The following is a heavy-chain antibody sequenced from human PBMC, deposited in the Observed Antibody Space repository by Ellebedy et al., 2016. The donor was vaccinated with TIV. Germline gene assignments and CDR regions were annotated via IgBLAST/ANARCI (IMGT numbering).Heavy chain of an antibody. D-gene: IGHD3-10*01. J-gene: IGHJ4*02. CDR3: AKVNWFGESRKTGDY. Sequence: PGGSLRLSCVTSGFTFSIYWMSWVRQAPGKGLEWVANTDHDGRVKFYVDSVEGRFTISRDNAKNSLYLQMNSLRVEDTAVYYCAKVNWFGESRKTGDYWGQGTLVTVSS. V-gene: IGHV3-7*03. CDR1: GFTFSIYW. CDR2: TDHDGRVK.